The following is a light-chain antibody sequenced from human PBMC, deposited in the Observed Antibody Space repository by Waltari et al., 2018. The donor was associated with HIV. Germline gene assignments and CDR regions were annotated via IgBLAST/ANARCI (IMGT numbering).Light chain of an antibody. CDR3: QRYDRAPYT. J-gene: IGKJ2*01. Sequence: DVQMTQSPSSLSASVGDRVAITCRASQGIGSDLAWYQQKPGKVQKLLIYAASTLQSGVPSRFSGSGSGTDFTLTITNLQTEDFSFYYCQRYDRAPYTFGPGTRLELK. V-gene: IGKV1-27*01. CDR1: QGIGSD. CDR2: AAS.